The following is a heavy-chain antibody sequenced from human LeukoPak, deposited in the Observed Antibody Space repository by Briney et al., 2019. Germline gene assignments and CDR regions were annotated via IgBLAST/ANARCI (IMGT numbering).Heavy chain of an antibody. CDR1: GFTFSSYA. V-gene: IGHV3-23*01. D-gene: IGHD6-13*01. CDR3: AKGFRRQLVGYHPIT. J-gene: IGHJ4*02. CDR2: ISGSGGST. Sequence: PGGSLRLSWSASGFTFSSYAMSWVRQAPGKGLELVSAISGSGGSTYYADSVKGRFTISRDNSKNTLYLQMNSLRAEDTAVYYCAKGFRRQLVGYHPITWGQGTLVTVSS.